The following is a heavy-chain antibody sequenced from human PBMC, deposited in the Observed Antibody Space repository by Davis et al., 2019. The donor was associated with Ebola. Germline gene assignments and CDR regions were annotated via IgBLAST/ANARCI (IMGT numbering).Heavy chain of an antibody. D-gene: IGHD3-10*01. CDR3: ARLGKSLYYYGMDV. CDR1: GFNFDIYW. Sequence: GESLKISCQTSGFNFDIYWIAWVRQMAGKGLEWMGIIYPDDSDTRYSPSFQGQVTISADKSISTAYLQWSSLKASDTAMYYCARLGKSLYYYGMDVWGQGTTVTVSS. J-gene: IGHJ6*02. V-gene: IGHV5-51*01. CDR2: IYPDDSDT.